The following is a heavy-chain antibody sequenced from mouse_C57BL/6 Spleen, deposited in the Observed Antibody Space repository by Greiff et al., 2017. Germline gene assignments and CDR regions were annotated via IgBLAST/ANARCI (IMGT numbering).Heavy chain of an antibody. CDR2: IYPGDGDT. CDR3: ARSKGYYSNYDWFAY. V-gene: IGHV1-82*01. J-gene: IGHJ3*01. Sequence: VQLVESGPELVKPGASVKISCKASGYAFSSSWMNWVKQRPGKGLEWIGRIYPGDGDTNYNGKFKGKATLTADKSSSIAYMQLSSLTSEDSAVYFCARSKGYYSNYDWFAYWGQGTLVTVSA. CDR1: GYAFSSSW. D-gene: IGHD2-5*01.